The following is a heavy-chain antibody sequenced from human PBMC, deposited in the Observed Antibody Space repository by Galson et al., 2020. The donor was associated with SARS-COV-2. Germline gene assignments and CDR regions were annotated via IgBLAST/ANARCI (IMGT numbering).Heavy chain of an antibody. J-gene: IGHJ3*02. Sequence: SETLSLTCAVSGSSISSDSYSWNWIRPPPGQGREWSGSTSHTSGTYYNPSLKSRVTIPGDRSETQFSLRLSSVTAADTAVYYCDRIDYGEYAPEALDIWGPGTRVTVAS. V-gene: IGHV4-30-2*01. CDR2: TSHTSGT. CDR3: DRIDYGEYAPEALDI. CDR1: GSSISSDSYS. D-gene: IGHD4-17*01.